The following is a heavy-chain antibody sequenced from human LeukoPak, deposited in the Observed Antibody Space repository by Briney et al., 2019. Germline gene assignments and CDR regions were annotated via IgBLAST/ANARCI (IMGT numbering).Heavy chain of an antibody. D-gene: IGHD2-15*01. CDR2: IYYSGST. Sequence: PSETLSLTCTVSGGSISSSSYYWGWIRQPPGKGLEWIGSIYYSGSTYYNPSLKSRVTISVDTSKNQFSLKLSSVTAADTAVYYCARLDATWLYYMDVWGKGTTVTISS. J-gene: IGHJ6*03. V-gene: IGHV4-39*01. CDR3: ARLDATWLYYMDV. CDR1: GGSISSSSYY.